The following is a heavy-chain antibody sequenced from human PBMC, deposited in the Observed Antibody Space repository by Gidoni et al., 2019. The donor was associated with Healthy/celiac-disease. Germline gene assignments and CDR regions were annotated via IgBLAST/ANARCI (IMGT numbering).Heavy chain of an antibody. CDR3: AKDRRPRIPIPRPNAFDI. D-gene: IGHD2-21*01. J-gene: IGHJ3*02. CDR1: GFTFSSYA. V-gene: IGHV3-23*01. CDR2: ISGSGGST. Sequence: EVQLLESGGGLVQPGGSLRLSCAASGFTFSSYAMSWVRQAPGKGLEWVSAISGSGGSTYYADSVKGRFTISRDNSKNTLYLQMNSLRAEDTAVYYCAKDRRPRIPIPRPNAFDIWGQGTMVTVSS.